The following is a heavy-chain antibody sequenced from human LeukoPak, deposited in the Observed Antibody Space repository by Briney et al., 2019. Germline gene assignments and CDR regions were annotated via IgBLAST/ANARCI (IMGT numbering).Heavy chain of an antibody. CDR1: GGSISSYY. CDR2: IYTSGST. J-gene: IGHJ6*02. V-gene: IGHV4-4*07. D-gene: IGHD3-9*01. CDR3: ARDKDILTGLYYYGMDV. Sequence: SETLSPTCTVSGGSISSYYWSWIRQPAGKGLEWIGRIYTSGSTNYNPSLKSRVTMSVDTSKNQFSLKLSSVTAADTAVYYCARDKDILTGLYYYGMDVWGQGTTVTVSS.